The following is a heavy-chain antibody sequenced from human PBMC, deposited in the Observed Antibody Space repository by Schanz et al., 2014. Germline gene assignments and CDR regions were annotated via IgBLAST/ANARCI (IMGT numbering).Heavy chain of an antibody. CDR1: RIIFGTYS. V-gene: IGHV3-33*08. D-gene: IGHD3-10*01. CDR2: IWYNGSNK. J-gene: IGHJ3*02. Sequence: VQLVESGGGLVKPGGSLRLSCTASRIIFGTYSMNWIRQTPKGLEWVAVIWYNGSNKYYADSVRGRFTISRDNSKNTLYLQMNNLRAEDTAVYYCARGIITMVRGGDVGAFDIWGQGTMVTVSS. CDR3: ARGIITMVRGGDVGAFDI.